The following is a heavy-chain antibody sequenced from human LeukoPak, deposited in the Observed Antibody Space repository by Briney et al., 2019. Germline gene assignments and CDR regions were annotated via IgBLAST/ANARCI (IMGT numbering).Heavy chain of an antibody. Sequence: GRSLRLSCAASGFAFSSYGMHWVRQAPGKGLEWVAVISYDGSNKYYADSVKGRFTISRDNSKNTLYLQMNSLRAEDTAVYYCAKDGWSSWGYYYYYMDVWGKGTTVTVSS. CDR1: GFAFSSYG. J-gene: IGHJ6*03. V-gene: IGHV3-30*18. D-gene: IGHD6-13*01. CDR3: AKDGWSSWGYYYYYMDV. CDR2: ISYDGSNK.